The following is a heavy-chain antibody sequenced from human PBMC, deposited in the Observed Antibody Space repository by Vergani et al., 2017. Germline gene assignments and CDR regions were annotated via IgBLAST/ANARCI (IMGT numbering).Heavy chain of an antibody. Sequence: QVQLQESGPGLVKPSETLSLTCTVSGGSISSYYWSWIRQPPGKGLEWIGYIYYSGSTNYNPSLKRRVTISVDTSKNQFSLKLSSVTAADTAVYYCARGVDYWGQGTLVTVSS. CDR2: IYYSGST. J-gene: IGHJ4*01. CDR3: ARGVDY. CDR1: GGSISSYY. V-gene: IGHV4-59*01.